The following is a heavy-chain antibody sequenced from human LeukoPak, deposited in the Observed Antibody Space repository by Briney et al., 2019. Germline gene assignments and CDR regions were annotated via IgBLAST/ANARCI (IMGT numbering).Heavy chain of an antibody. CDR3: ARVGRKNGYYTPGDFDV. Sequence: PSETLSLTCTVSSGSINSGDNHWSCIRQPPGKGLEWIGFIYYDGTTYYTPSLKSRMSISVDTSRNQFSLNLRSVTAADTAVYYCARVGRKNGYYTPGDFDVWGQGKMVTVSS. D-gene: IGHD3-3*01. CDR2: IYYDGTT. V-gene: IGHV4-30-4*01. J-gene: IGHJ3*01. CDR1: SGSINSGDNH.